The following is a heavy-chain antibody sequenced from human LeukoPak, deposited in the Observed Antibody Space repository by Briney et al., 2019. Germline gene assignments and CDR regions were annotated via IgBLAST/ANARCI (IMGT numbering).Heavy chain of an antibody. CDR3: ARAAQYYDSSGYNLFDY. CDR1: GGTFSSYA. V-gene: IGHV1-69*06. J-gene: IGHJ4*02. CDR2: IIPIFGTA. Sequence: SVKVSCKASGGTFSSYAISWVRQAPGQGLEWMGGIIPIFGTANYAQKFQGRVTITADKSTSTAYMELSSLRSEDTAVYYCARAAQYYDSSGYNLFDYWGQGTLVTVSS. D-gene: IGHD3-22*01.